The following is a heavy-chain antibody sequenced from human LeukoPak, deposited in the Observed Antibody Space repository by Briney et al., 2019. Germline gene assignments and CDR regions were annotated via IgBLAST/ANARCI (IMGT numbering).Heavy chain of an antibody. J-gene: IGHJ5*02. D-gene: IGHD3-10*01. CDR2: ISGSGGST. Sequence: GGTLRLSCAASGFTFSSYGMSWVRQAPGKGLEWVSAISGSGGSTYYADSVKGRFTISRDYSKNTLYLQMNSLRTEETAVYYCAKGPAMVRGTFDPWGQGTLVTVSS. CDR3: AKGPAMVRGTFDP. V-gene: IGHV3-23*01. CDR1: GFTFSSYG.